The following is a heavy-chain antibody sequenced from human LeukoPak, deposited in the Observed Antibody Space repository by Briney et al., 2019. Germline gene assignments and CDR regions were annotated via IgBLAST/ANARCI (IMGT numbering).Heavy chain of an antibody. V-gene: IGHV1-3*01. D-gene: IGHD1-1*01. CDR3: ARDRLRTTGTTGTWFDP. J-gene: IGHJ5*02. CDR1: GYTFTRYA. Sequence: GGAVKVSCKASGYTFTRYAMHWVREAPGQRREGMGWINAGNGNTKYSQKFQGRVTITRDTSASTAYMELSSLRSEDTAVYYCARDRLRTTGTTGTWFDPWGQGTLVTVSS. CDR2: INAGNGNT.